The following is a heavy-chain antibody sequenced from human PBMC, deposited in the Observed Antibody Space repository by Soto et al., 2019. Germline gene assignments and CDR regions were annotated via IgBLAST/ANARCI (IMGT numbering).Heavy chain of an antibody. CDR3: AKDRDDYRNYVFDY. J-gene: IGHJ4*02. CDR2: SSGSGSGGST. D-gene: IGHD4-4*01. V-gene: IGHV3-23*01. Sequence: SVRLCCAASGFTFSNYPMTWVRQAPWKGLEWVSISSGSGSGGSTNYADSVKGRFTISRDNSKNTLYLQMNSLRVEDTAVYYCAKDRDDYRNYVFDYWGQGTLVTVSS. CDR1: GFTFSNYP.